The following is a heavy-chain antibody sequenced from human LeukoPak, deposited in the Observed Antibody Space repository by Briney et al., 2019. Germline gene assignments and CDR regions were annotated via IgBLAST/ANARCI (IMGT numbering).Heavy chain of an antibody. J-gene: IGHJ5*02. CDR2: MNPNSGNT. V-gene: IGHV1-8*01. CDR1: GYTFTDYD. Sequence: GASVKVSCKASGYTFTDYDIHWVRQASGQGLEWMGWMNPNSGNTGYAQKFQGRITMTRNTSISTAYVELSSLRSEDTAVYYCARAITMIVVVITKVWFDPWGQGTLVTVSS. CDR3: ARAITMIVVVITKVWFDP. D-gene: IGHD3-22*01.